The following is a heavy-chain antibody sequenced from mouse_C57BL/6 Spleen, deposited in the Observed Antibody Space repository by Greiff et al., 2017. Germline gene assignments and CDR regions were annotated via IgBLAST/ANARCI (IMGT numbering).Heavy chain of an antibody. CDR1: GYAFSSSW. CDR3: ARSPYDYYAMDY. D-gene: IGHD6-5*01. Sequence: VQLQQSGPELVKPGASVKISCKASGYAFSSSWMNWVKQRPGKGLEGIGRIYPGDGDTNYNGKFKGQATLTADKSSSTAYMPLSSLTSEDSSVYFCARSPYDYYAMDYWGQGTSVTVSS. J-gene: IGHJ4*01. V-gene: IGHV1-82*01. CDR2: IYPGDGDT.